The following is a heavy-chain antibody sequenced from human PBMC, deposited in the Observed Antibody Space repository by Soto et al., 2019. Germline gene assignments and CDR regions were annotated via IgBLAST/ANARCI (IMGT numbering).Heavy chain of an antibody. Sequence: GGSLRLSCAASGFTFSSYEMNWVRQAPGKGLEWVSYISSSGSTIYYADSVKGRFTISRDNAKNSLYLQMNSLRAEDTAVYYCARDGHYYDSSGYYVYWGQGTLVTVS. CDR3: ARDGHYYDSSGYYVY. V-gene: IGHV3-48*03. J-gene: IGHJ4*02. CDR2: ISSSGSTI. D-gene: IGHD3-22*01. CDR1: GFTFSSYE.